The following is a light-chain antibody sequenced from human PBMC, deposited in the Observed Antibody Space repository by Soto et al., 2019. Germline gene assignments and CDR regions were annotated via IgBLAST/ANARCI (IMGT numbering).Light chain of an antibody. CDR3: QQYDSSPKT. V-gene: IGKV3-20*01. Sequence: EVALTQSPGTLSLSPGARATLSCRASQSIDKNYLTWYQQKPGQAPRVLIYGASSRATGIPDRFSGTGSGTDFTLTISRLEPEDFAVYYCQQYDSSPKTFGQGTKVDIK. CDR1: QSIDKNY. J-gene: IGKJ1*01. CDR2: GAS.